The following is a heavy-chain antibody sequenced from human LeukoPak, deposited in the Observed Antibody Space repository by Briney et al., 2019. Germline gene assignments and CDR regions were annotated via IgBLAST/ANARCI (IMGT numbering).Heavy chain of an antibody. D-gene: IGHD3-22*01. CDR1: GFTFSSYG. J-gene: IGHJ4*02. CDR2: IRYDGSNK. Sequence: PGGSLRLSCAASGFTFSSYGMHWVRQAPGKGLEWVAFIRYDGSNKYYADSVKGRFTIPRDNSKNTLYLQLNSLRADDTAVYYCARAVRWLWMYYFDYWGQGTLVTVSS. V-gene: IGHV3-30*02. CDR3: ARAVRWLWMYYFDY.